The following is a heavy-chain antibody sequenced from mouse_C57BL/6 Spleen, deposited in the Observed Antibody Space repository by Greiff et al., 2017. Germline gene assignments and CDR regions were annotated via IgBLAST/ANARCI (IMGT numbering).Heavy chain of an antibody. CDR2: ISNLAYSI. J-gene: IGHJ1*03. CDR1: GFTFSDYG. CDR3: ARGGIYDGYSRYFDV. D-gene: IGHD2-3*01. V-gene: IGHV5-15*04. Sequence: DVHLVESGGGLVQPGGSLKLSCAASGFTFSDYGMAWVRQAPRKGPEWVAFISNLAYSIYYADTVTGRFTISRENAKNTLYLEMSSLMFEDTAMYDCARGGIYDGYSRYFDVWGTGTTVTVSA.